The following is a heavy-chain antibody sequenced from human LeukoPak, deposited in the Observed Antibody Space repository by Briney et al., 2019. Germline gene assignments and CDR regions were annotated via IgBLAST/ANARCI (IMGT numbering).Heavy chain of an antibody. V-gene: IGHV3-23*01. D-gene: IGHD6-19*01. CDR1: GFIFRNYA. Sequence: QPGGSLRLSCAASGFIFRNYAMRWVRQAPGKGLEWVSAINGGGGDRFYADSVKGRFTISRDNSKNTLYLQMSSLRVKDTAVYYCGKAEAGTYYFDYWGQGTLVTVSS. CDR2: INGGGGDR. J-gene: IGHJ4*02. CDR3: GKAEAGTYYFDY.